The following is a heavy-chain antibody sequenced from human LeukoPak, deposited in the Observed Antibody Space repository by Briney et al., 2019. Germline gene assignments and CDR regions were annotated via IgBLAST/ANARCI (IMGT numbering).Heavy chain of an antibody. Sequence: HPGGSLRLSCAASGVAFSTYAIHWVRQAPGKGLEWVSIFSDSGDVTYYVDSVKGRFAVSRDNSKNTLYVQMNGLRADDTAMYYCARENVWGSYTLYYYGLDVWGQGTTVTVSS. CDR1: GVAFSTYA. J-gene: IGHJ6*02. CDR2: FSDSGDVT. CDR3: ARENVWGSYTLYYYGLDV. V-gene: IGHV3-23*01. D-gene: IGHD3-16*01.